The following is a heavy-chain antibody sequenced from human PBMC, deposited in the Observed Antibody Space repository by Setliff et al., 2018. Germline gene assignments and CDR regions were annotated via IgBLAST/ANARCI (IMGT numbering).Heavy chain of an antibody. D-gene: IGHD1-26*01. CDR1: GGSFSDYY. V-gene: IGHV4-34*01. CDR2: INHSGST. J-gene: IGHJ1*01. CDR3: ASRNSDGGPEYFQH. Sequence: SETLSLTCGASGGSFSDYYWSWIRQTPGKGLEWIGEINHSGSTKCNPSLKSRVTISIDASKNQISLKLMSVTAADTAVYYCASRNSDGGPEYFQHWGQGALVTVSS.